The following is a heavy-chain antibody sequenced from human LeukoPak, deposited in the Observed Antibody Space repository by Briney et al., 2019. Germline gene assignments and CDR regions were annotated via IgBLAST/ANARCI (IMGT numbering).Heavy chain of an antibody. CDR1: GYTFTSYG. D-gene: IGHD2-2*01. J-gene: IGHJ4*02. V-gene: IGHV1-18*01. Sequence: GASVKVSCKASGYTFTSYGISWVRQAPGQGLEWMGWISAYNGNTNYAQKLQGRVTMTTDTSTSTAYMELRSLRSDDTAVYYCARPRVGYCSSTSCYYFDYWGQGTLVTVSS. CDR3: ARPRVGYCSSTSCYYFDY. CDR2: ISAYNGNT.